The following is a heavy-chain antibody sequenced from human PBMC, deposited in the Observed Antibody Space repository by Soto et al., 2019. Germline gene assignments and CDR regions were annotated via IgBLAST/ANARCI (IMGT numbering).Heavy chain of an antibody. J-gene: IGHJ5*02. CDR1: GGSINSGDYH. D-gene: IGHD3-3*01. Sequence: PSETLSLTCTVSGGSINSGDYHWSWIRQSPGKGLEWIGAIYYSGSTYYNPSLKSRIRISVDTSKNQFSLKVNSVTAADTAIYYCARDPHEFWTSYWFDPWGQGTPVTVSS. V-gene: IGHV4-30-4*01. CDR2: IYYSGST. CDR3: ARDPHEFWTSYWFDP.